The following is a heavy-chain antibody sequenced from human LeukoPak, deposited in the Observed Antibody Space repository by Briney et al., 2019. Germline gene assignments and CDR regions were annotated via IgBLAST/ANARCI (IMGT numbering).Heavy chain of an antibody. J-gene: IGHJ3*02. CDR3: ARESRITGTTTSGFDI. Sequence: GGSLRLSCGASGFTFSNYWMRWVRQAPGKGGEGVANIKRGGRDKNSVDSVKGRFTISRDNAKNSMFLQMNSLRVEDTAVYYCARESRITGTTTSGFDIWRQATMVTVPS. CDR2: IKRGGRDK. D-gene: IGHD1-14*01. V-gene: IGHV3-7*01. CDR1: GFTFSNYW.